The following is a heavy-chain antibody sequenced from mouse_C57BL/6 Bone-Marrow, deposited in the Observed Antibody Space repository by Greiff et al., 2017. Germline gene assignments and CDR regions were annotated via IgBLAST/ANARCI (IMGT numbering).Heavy chain of an antibody. V-gene: IGHV2-2*01. Sequence: VKLMESGPGLVQPSPSLSITCTVSGFSLTSYGVHWVRQSPGQGLEWLGVIWSGGSTDYNAAFISRLSISKDNSKSQVFFKMNRLQADDTAIYYCARKDDCYYEGYFDYWGQGTTLTVSA. D-gene: IGHD2-3*01. CDR1: GFSLTSYG. J-gene: IGHJ2*01. CDR3: ARKDDCYYEGYFDY. CDR2: IWSGGST.